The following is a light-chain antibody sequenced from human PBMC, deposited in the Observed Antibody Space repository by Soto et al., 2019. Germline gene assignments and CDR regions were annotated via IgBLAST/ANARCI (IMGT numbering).Light chain of an antibody. Sequence: EIVLTQSPGTLSLSPGEGATLSWRASQVIGDTLAWYQQKPGPTPRLLIYDTSIRAPGVPARFSGSRSGAEFTLTISSLQSEEFAVYYCQHYVNWPLTFGGGTNVDI. CDR1: QVIGDT. V-gene: IGKV3-15*01. CDR2: DTS. CDR3: QHYVNWPLT. J-gene: IGKJ4*01.